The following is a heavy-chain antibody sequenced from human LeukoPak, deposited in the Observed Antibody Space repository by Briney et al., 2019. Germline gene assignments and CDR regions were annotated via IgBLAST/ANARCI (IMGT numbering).Heavy chain of an antibody. CDR2: IYTSGST. D-gene: IGHD3-10*01. CDR3: AREMGGWGSWRVFDY. V-gene: IGHV4-4*07. CDR1: GGSISSYY. J-gene: IGHJ4*02. Sequence: KPSETLSLTXTVSGGSISSYYWSWIRQPAGKGMEWIGHIYTSGSTNYNPSLKSRVTISVDTSKNHFSLKLSSVTAADTAVYYCAREMGGWGSWRVFDYWGQGTLVTVSS.